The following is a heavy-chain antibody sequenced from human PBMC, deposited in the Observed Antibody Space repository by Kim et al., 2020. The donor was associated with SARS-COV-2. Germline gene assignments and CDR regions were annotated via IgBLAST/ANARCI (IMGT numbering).Heavy chain of an antibody. V-gene: IGHV3-23*01. Sequence: GGSLRLSCAASGFTFSNYVMSWVRQAPGKGLEWVSTITGSGGSTYYADSVKGRFTISRDNSKNTVYLQMNSLRAEDTAVYYCAKGHSGDWRIMDYWGQGTLVTVSS. J-gene: IGHJ4*02. D-gene: IGHD3-16*01. CDR1: GFTFSNYV. CDR2: ITGSGGST. CDR3: AKGHSGDWRIMDY.